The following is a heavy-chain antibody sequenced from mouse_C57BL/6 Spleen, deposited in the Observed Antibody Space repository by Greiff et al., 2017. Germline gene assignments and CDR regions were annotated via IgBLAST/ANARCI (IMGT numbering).Heavy chain of an antibody. Sequence: VQLQQPGAELVKPGASVKLSCKASGYTFTSYWMHWVKQRPGQGLEWIGMIHPNSGSTNYNEKFKSKATLTVDKSSSTAYMQLSSLTSEDSAVYYCERCDSAGYCFDYWGQGTTLTVSS. CDR1: GYTFTSYW. V-gene: IGHV1-64*01. CDR3: ERCDSAGYCFDY. J-gene: IGHJ2*01. D-gene: IGHD3-2*02. CDR2: IHPNSGST.